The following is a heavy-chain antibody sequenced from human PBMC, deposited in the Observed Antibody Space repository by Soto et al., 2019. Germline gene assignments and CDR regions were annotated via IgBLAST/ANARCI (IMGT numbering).Heavy chain of an antibody. CDR3: ATGQQVRMADI. J-gene: IGHJ3*02. D-gene: IGHD6-13*01. Sequence: QVQLLESGGGLVKPGGSLRLSCAASEFTVSAYYMAWLRQAPVKGLDWISYISGDSRYTNYADSVKGRFTISRDNAKNSLYLQLNSLRVEDTAVYFCATGQQVRMADIWGQGTMVIVSS. CDR2: ISGDSRYT. CDR1: EFTVSAYY. V-gene: IGHV3-11*03.